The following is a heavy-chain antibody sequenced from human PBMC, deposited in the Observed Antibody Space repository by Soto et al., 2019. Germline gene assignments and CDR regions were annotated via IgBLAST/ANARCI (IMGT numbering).Heavy chain of an antibody. CDR1: GYTFTSYG. V-gene: IGHV1-46*01. D-gene: IGHD1-26*01. CDR3: AREWDDHGAFDI. J-gene: IGHJ3*02. Sequence: PSVKVSCKASGYTFTSYGISWVRQAPGQGLEWMGIINPSGGSTSYAQKFQGRVTMTRDTSTSTVYMELSSLRSEDTAVYYCAREWDDHGAFDIWGQGTMVTVSS. CDR2: INPSGGST.